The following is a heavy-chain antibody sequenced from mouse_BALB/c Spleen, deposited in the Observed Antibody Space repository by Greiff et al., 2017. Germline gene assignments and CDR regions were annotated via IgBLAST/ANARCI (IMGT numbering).Heavy chain of an antibody. Sequence: QVQLQQSGAELAKPGASVKMSCKASGYTFTSYWMHWVKQRPGQGLEWIGYINPSTGYTEYNQKFKDKATLTADKSSSTAYMQLSSLTSEDSAVYYCANWTFADWGQGTLVTVSA. V-gene: IGHV1-7*01. J-gene: IGHJ3*01. CDR3: ANWTFAD. D-gene: IGHD4-1*01. CDR2: INPSTGYT. CDR1: GYTFTSYW.